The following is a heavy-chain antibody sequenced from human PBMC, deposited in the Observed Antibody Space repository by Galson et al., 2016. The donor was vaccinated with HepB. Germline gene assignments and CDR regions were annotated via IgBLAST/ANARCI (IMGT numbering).Heavy chain of an antibody. CDR2: INPNNGGT. CDR1: GYAFTAYY. J-gene: IGHJ4*02. CDR3: ASEITHSGSYYDYFDY. D-gene: IGHD1-26*01. Sequence: SVKVSCKASGYAFTAYYIHWVRQAPGQGLEWMGRINPNNGGTNYAQKFQGRVTMTRDTSIRTLYMEVSRLRSDDTAVYYCASEITHSGSYYDYFDYWGQGTLVTVSS. V-gene: IGHV1-2*06.